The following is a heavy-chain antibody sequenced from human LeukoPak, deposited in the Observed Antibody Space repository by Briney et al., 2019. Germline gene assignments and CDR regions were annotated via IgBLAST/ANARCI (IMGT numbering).Heavy chain of an antibody. Sequence: APVKASCKASGYTFTRSVISWVPQAPGQRLECRGWISAYNGNTNYAQKLQGRVTMTRHTSTSRAYMELRSLRSDDTAVYYCARAGYSSGWQPLDYWGKGALVTVSS. V-gene: IGHV1-18*01. CDR1: GYTFTRSV. CDR3: ARAGYSSGWQPLDY. CDR2: ISAYNGNT. J-gene: IGHJ4*02. D-gene: IGHD6-19*01.